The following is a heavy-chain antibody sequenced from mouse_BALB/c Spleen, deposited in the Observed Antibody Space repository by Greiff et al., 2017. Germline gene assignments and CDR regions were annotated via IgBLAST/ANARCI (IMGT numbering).Heavy chain of an antibody. CDR3: ARGDRYLYTMDY. V-gene: IGHV1-9*01. D-gene: IGHD2-14*01. CDR1: GYTFSSYW. CDR2: ILPGSGST. J-gene: IGHJ4*01. Sequence: VQLQQSGAELMKPGASVKISCKATGYTFSSYWIEWVKQRPGHGLEWIGEILPGSGSTNYNEKFKGKATFTADTSSNTAYMQLSSLTSEDSAVYYCARGDRYLYTMDYWGQGTSVTVSS.